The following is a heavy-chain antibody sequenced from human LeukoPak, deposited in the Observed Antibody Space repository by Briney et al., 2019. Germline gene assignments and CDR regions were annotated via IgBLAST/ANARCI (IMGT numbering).Heavy chain of an antibody. Sequence: GGSLRLSCAASGFTFSSYAMSWVRQAPGEGLEWVSTITVSGGSTYYADSVKGRFTISRDNSKNTLDLQMNSLRAEDTAVYYCAKANWGSGYWGQGTLVPVSS. CDR2: ITVSGGST. CDR3: AKANWGSGY. CDR1: GFTFSSYA. V-gene: IGHV3-23*01. D-gene: IGHD7-27*01. J-gene: IGHJ4*02.